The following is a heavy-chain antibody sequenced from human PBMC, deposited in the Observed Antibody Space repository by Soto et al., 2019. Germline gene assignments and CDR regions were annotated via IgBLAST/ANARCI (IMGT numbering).Heavy chain of an antibody. V-gene: IGHV4-30-4*01. Sequence: SETLSLTCSVSGGSINSGDYYWSWIRQSPGKGLEWIGYIYYSGSTYYNPSLKSRSTISIDTSKNQFFLDVDSVTAADTAVYYCARLYTGYEAFDYWGQGTLVTV. D-gene: IGHD5-12*01. CDR2: IYYSGST. CDR1: GGSINSGDYY. CDR3: ARLYTGYEAFDY. J-gene: IGHJ4*02.